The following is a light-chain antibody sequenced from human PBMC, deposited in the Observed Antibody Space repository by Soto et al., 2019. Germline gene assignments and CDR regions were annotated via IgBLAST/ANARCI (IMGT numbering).Light chain of an antibody. Sequence: EIVLKQSPDTLSLSPGERATLSCRASQSVKNNYLAWYQQKPGQPPRFLIYDASSRATGIPDRFSGSGSGTDFTLTISRLEPEEFAVYYCQQYGSTPITFGGGTKVDIK. CDR1: QSVKNNY. CDR3: QQYGSTPIT. J-gene: IGKJ4*01. V-gene: IGKV3-20*01. CDR2: DAS.